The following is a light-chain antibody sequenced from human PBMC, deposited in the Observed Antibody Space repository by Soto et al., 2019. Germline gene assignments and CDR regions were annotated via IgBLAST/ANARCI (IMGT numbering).Light chain of an antibody. CDR3: CSSAGSSTVV. Sequence: QSALTQPASVSGSPGQSITISCTGTSSDVGSYNLVSWYQQHPGKAPKLMIYEGSKRPSGVSNRFSGSKSGNTASLTISGLQAEDDADYYCCSSAGSSTVVFGAGTKLTVL. CDR1: SSDVGSYNL. CDR2: EGS. J-gene: IGLJ2*01. V-gene: IGLV2-23*01.